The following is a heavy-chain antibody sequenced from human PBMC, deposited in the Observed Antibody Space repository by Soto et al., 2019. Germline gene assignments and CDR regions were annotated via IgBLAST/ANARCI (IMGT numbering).Heavy chain of an antibody. CDR1: GFTFSSYS. Sequence: PGGSLRLSCAASGFTFSSYSMNWVRQAPGKGLEWVSSICSSSSYIYYADSVKGRFTISRDNAKNSLYLQMNSLRAEDTAVYYCARGSGDDFWSGYYGARYYYYGMDVWGQGTTVTVSS. D-gene: IGHD3-3*01. CDR2: ICSSSSYI. V-gene: IGHV3-21*01. J-gene: IGHJ6*02. CDR3: ARGSGDDFWSGYYGARYYYYGMDV.